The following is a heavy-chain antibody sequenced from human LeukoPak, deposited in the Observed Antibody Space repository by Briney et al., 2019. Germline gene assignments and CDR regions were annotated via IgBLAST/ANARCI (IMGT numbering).Heavy chain of an antibody. CDR3: VRDYNYGSGSLYSYYDY. V-gene: IGHV3-74*01. D-gene: IGHD3-10*01. CDR1: GFTFSHYW. Sequence: GGSLRLSCAASGFTFSHYWMHWVRQAPGKGLVWVSHINTDGSSRTYADSVKGRFTISRDNAKNTLYLQMNSLRADDTAVYYCVRDYNYGSGSLYSYYDYWGQGALVTVPS. CDR2: INTDGSSR. J-gene: IGHJ4*02.